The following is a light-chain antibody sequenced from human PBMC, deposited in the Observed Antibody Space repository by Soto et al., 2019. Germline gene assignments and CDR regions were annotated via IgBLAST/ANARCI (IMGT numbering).Light chain of an antibody. Sequence: QSALTQPASVSGSPGQSITIACTGTSSDIDAYNYVSWYQQHPGQAPKLMIYEVTDRPSGVSNRFSGSKSGNTASLTISGLQADDEAHYYCSSYTSSGTWVFGGGTKLTVL. CDR3: SSYTSSGTWV. V-gene: IGLV2-14*01. CDR1: SSDIDAYNY. J-gene: IGLJ3*02. CDR2: EVT.